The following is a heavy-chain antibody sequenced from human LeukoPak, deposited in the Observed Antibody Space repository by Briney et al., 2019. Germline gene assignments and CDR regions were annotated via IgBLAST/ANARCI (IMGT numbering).Heavy chain of an antibody. V-gene: IGHV3-48*03. J-gene: IGHJ3*02. D-gene: IGHD1-26*01. CDR1: GFTLSSYE. CDR3: ARYGATYYVAFDI. Sequence: GGSLRLSCAVSGFTLSSYEMNWVRQAPGKGLEWISYISSSGSTIYYADSVKGRFTISRDSAKNSLYLQMSSLRAEDTALYYCARYGATYYVAFDIWGQGTVVTVSS. CDR2: ISSSGSTI.